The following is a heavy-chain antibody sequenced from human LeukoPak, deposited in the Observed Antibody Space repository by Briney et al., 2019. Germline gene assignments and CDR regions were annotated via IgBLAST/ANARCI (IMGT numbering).Heavy chain of an antibody. CDR2: FIPISVLT. J-gene: IGHJ3*02. V-gene: IGHV1-69*04. CDR1: GGTFTNSG. Sequence: SVKVSCKASGGTFTNSGITWVRQAPGQGLEWMGKFIPISVLTDYAQNLQDRVTLSADESTRTAYMELSGLTSEDTAVYYCARALWFGEFYVTDAFDIWGQGTTVTVSS. D-gene: IGHD3-10*01. CDR3: ARALWFGEFYVTDAFDI.